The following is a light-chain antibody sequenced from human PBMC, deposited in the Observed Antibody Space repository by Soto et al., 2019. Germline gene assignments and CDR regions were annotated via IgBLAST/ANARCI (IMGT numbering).Light chain of an antibody. Sequence: QSALTQPASVSGSPGQSITVSCTGSSSDFGDDKYVSWYQQQPGKGPNLLIYGVNSRPSGISNRFSGSKSGNTASLTISGLQAGDEADYFCQSYDSSLSGSVVFGGGTKLTVL. V-gene: IGLV2-14*01. J-gene: IGLJ2*01. CDR2: GVN. CDR1: SSDFGDDKY. CDR3: QSYDSSLSGSVV.